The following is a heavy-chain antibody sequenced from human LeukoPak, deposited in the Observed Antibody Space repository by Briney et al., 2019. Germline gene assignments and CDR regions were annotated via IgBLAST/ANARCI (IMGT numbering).Heavy chain of an antibody. V-gene: IGHV3-43*02. D-gene: IGHD1-14*01. CDR3: AKENPYYYMDV. Sequence: PGGSLRLSCAASGFTFSSYAMHLVRQAPGKGLEWVSLISGDGGSTYYADSVKGRFTISRDNSKDSLYLQMNSLRTEDTALYYCAKENPYYYMDVWGKGTTVTVSS. CDR2: ISGDGGST. J-gene: IGHJ6*03. CDR1: GFTFSSYA.